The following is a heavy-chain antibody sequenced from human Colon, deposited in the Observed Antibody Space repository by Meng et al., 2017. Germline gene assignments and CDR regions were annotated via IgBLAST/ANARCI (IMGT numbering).Heavy chain of an antibody. V-gene: IGHV3-21*01. D-gene: IGHD5-18*01. CDR2: ISSSSSYI. J-gene: IGHJ4*02. CDR1: GFTFSSYS. Sequence: GGSLRLPGAASGFTFSSYSMNWVRKAPGKGLEWVSSISSSSSYIYYADSVKGRFTISRDNAKNSLYLQMNSLRAEDTAVYYCARDQWGYSYVEDSWGQGTLVTVSS. CDR3: ARDQWGYSYVEDS.